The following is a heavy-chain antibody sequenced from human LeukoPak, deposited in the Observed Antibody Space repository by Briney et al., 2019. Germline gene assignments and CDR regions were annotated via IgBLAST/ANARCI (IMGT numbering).Heavy chain of an antibody. CDR1: GYSISSGYY. Sequence: SETLSLTCTVSGYSISSGYYWGWIRQPPGKGLEWVGSIYHSESTYYNPSLKSRVTISVDTSKNQFSLKLSSVTAADTAVYYCAGTEYYFDYWGQGTLVTVSS. J-gene: IGHJ4*02. V-gene: IGHV4-38-2*02. CDR3: AGTEYYFDY. CDR2: IYHSEST.